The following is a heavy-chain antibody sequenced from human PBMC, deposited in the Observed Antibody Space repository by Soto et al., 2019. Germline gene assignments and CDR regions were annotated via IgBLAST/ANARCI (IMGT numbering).Heavy chain of an antibody. D-gene: IGHD1-1*01. CDR2: IGTAGDT. CDR1: GFTFSSYD. CDR3: ARGTTTGTTGYYYYMDV. Sequence: GGSLRLSCAASGFTFSSYDMHWVRQATGKGLEWVSAIGTAGDTYYPGSVKGRFTISRENAKNSLYLQMNSLRSEDTAVYYCARGTTTGTTGYYYYMDVWGKGTTVTVSS. V-gene: IGHV3-13*01. J-gene: IGHJ6*03.